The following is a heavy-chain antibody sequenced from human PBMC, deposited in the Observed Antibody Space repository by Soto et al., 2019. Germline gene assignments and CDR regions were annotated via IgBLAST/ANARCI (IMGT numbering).Heavy chain of an antibody. CDR2: IYSGGST. Sequence: LGGSLRLSCAASGSXVSSNYMSWVRQAPGKGLEWVSVIYSGGSTYYADSVKGRFTISRDNSKNTLYLQMNSLRAEDTAVYYCARGLRDYDILTGYSDYYYHYMDVWGKGTTVTVSS. V-gene: IGHV3-66*01. CDR3: ARGLRDYDILTGYSDYYYHYMDV. CDR1: GSXVSSNY. D-gene: IGHD3-9*01. J-gene: IGHJ6*03.